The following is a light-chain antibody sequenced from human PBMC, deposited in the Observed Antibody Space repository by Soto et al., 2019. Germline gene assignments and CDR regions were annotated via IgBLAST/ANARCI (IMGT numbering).Light chain of an antibody. CDR1: QSAGNF. CDR3: QQRSNWIT. J-gene: IGKJ5*01. Sequence: EIVMTQSPSTLSVSPGETASLSGRASQSAGNFLAWYQQKPGQAPRLLIYYISTRATGIPARFSGSGSGTDFTLTISSLEPEDFAVYYCQQRSNWITFGQGTRLEI. V-gene: IGKV3-11*01. CDR2: YIS.